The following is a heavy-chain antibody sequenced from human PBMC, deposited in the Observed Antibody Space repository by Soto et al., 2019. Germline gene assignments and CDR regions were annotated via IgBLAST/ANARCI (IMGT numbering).Heavy chain of an antibody. D-gene: IGHD6-13*01. Sequence: PSETLSLTCTVSGGSISSGDYYWSWIRQPPGKGLEWIGYIYYSGSTYYNPSLKSRVTISVDTSKNHFSLKLTSVTAADTAVYYCARQRMYSSSPPWFAPWGQGTLVTVSS. V-gene: IGHV4-30-4*01. CDR3: ARQRMYSSSPPWFAP. CDR1: GGSISSGDYY. CDR2: IYYSGST. J-gene: IGHJ5*02.